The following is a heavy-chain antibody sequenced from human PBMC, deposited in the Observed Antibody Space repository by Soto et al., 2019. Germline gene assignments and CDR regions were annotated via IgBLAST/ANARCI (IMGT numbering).Heavy chain of an antibody. Sequence: KGLEGVGRIKSKTDGGTTDYAGPVQGRFTFSRDDSKKTLYVQMNSLKTEDTAVDYCTTVIPKGKWDSGPWGNRTLVPVS. CDR3: TTVIPKGKWDSGP. V-gene: IGHV3-15*05. D-gene: IGHD1-26*01. CDR2: IKSKTDGGTT. J-gene: IGHJ1*01.